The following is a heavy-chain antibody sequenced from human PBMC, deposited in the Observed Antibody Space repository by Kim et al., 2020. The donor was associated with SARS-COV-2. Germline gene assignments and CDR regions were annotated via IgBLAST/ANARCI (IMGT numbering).Heavy chain of an antibody. J-gene: IGHJ4*02. CDR1: GYSISSGYY. CDR3: ARVCYGSSWACDY. V-gene: IGHV4-38-2*02. CDR2: IYHSGST. D-gene: IGHD6-13*01. Sequence: SETLSLTCTVSGYSISSGYYWGWIRQPPGKGLEWIGSIYHSGSTYYNPSLKSRVTISVDTAKNQFSLKLSSVTAADTAVYYCARVCYGSSWACDYWGQGT.